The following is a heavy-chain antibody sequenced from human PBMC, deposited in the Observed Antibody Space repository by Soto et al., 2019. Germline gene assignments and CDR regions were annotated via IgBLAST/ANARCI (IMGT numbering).Heavy chain of an antibody. V-gene: IGHV3-23*01. Sequence: GGSLRLSCAASGFTFSSYAMSWVRQAQGKGLEWVSAISGSGGSTYYADSVKGRFTISRDNSKNTLYLQMNSLRAEDTAVYYCAKDSVKGYYYGSGSYHWGQGTLVTVSS. CDR2: ISGSGGST. D-gene: IGHD3-10*01. CDR1: GFTFSSYA. CDR3: AKDSVKGYYYGSGSYH. J-gene: IGHJ4*02.